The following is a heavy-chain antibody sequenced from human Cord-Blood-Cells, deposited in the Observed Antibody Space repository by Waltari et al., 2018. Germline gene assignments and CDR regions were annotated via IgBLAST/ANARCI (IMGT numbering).Heavy chain of an antibody. CDR1: GFTFSSYG. D-gene: IGHD6-6*01. Sequence: QVQLVESGGGVVQPGRSLRLSCAASGFTFSSYGMHWVRQAPGKGLEWVAVISYDGSNKYYADSVKGRFTISRDNSKNTLYLQMNSLRAEDTAVYYCAKSWAARPHDAFDIWGQGTMVTVSS. CDR3: AKSWAARPHDAFDI. V-gene: IGHV3-30*18. J-gene: IGHJ3*02. CDR2: ISYDGSNK.